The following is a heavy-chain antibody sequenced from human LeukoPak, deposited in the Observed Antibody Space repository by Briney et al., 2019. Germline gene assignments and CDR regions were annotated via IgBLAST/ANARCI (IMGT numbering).Heavy chain of an antibody. CDR2: LYYTGNT. CDR1: GGSISSSSYY. V-gene: IGHV4-39*01. CDR3: ARGSGLGLDV. D-gene: IGHD6-25*01. J-gene: IGHJ6*02. Sequence: SETLSLTCTVSGGSISSSSYYWGWIRQPPGKGLEWIGNLYYTGNTHYKSSLKSRLTISVDTSRNQFSLKLSSTTAADTAVYYCARGSGLGLDVWGQGTTVTVSS.